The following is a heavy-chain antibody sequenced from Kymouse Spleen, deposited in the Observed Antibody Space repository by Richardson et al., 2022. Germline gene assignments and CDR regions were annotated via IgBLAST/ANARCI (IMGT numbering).Heavy chain of an antibody. V-gene: IGHV4-34*01. CDR1: GGSFSGYY. D-gene: IGHD3-10*01. CDR2: INHSGST. J-gene: IGHJ4*02. Sequence: QVQLQQWGAGLLKPSETLSLTCAVYGGSFSGYYWSWIRQPPGKGLEWIGEINHSGSTNYNPSLKSRVTISVDTSKNQFSLKLSSVTAADTAVYYCARGYYGSGSSFDYWGQGTLVTVSS. CDR3: ARGYYGSGSSFDY.